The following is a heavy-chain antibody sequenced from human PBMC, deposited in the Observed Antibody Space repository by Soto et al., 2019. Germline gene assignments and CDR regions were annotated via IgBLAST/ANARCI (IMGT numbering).Heavy chain of an antibody. CDR3: AGFPDWGSGTD. D-gene: IGHD3-10*01. V-gene: IGHV4-39*01. J-gene: IGHJ4*02. CDR2: VCYNGNT. CDR1: GGSIRSSSYY. Sequence: QVQLQESGPGLVKPSETLSLTCTVSGGSIRSSSYYWVCIRQPPGKGLEWIGSVCYNGNTYYSPSLKSRITISVDTSQNQFSLRLYSVTAADTALYQCAGFPDWGSGTDWGQGIPVTVSS.